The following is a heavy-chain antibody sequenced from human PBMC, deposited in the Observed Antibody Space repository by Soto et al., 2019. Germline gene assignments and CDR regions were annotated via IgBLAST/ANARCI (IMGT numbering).Heavy chain of an antibody. CDR2: IHYSGYT. V-gene: IGHV4-59*08. Sequence: QVQLQESGPGLVKPSETLSLTCTVSGGSISSFYWSWIRQPPGKGLEWIGYIHYSGYTNYNPSLKSQVTISVDTSKNQISLKLSSVTAADTAVYYCARTVAGLWDFWGQGTLVTVSS. J-gene: IGHJ4*02. CDR3: ARTVAGLWDF. D-gene: IGHD6-19*01. CDR1: GGSISSFY.